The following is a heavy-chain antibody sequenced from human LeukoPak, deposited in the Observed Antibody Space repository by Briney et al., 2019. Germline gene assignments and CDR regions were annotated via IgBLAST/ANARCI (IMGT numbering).Heavy chain of an antibody. CDR1: GGTFSSYA. CDR3: ARTSYYDSSGYPAPNYYYGMDV. J-gene: IGHJ6*02. V-gene: IGHV1-69*13. D-gene: IGHD3-22*01. CDR2: IIPIFGTA. Sequence: ASVKVSCKASGGTFSSYAISWVRQAPGQGLEWMGGIIPIFGTANYAQKFQGRVTITADESTSTAYMELSSLRSVDTAVYYCARTSYYDSSGYPAPNYYYGMDVWGQGTTVTVSS.